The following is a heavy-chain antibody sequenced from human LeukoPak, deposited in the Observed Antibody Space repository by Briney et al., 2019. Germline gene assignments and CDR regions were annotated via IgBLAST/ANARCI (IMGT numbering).Heavy chain of an antibody. V-gene: IGHV3-48*02. D-gene: IGHD1-26*01. CDR3: ASSGSYRFDY. CDR2: ITASGTAM. CDR1: GFTISSYS. J-gene: IGHJ4*02. Sequence: GGSLRLSCAASGFTISSYSMNWVRQAPGKGLEWVSHITASGTAMFYADSVKGRFTISRDNAKNSLYLQMNSLRDEDTAVYYCASSGSYRFDYWGQGTLVTVSS.